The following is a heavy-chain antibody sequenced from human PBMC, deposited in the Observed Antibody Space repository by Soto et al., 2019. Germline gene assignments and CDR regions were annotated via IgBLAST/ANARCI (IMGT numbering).Heavy chain of an antibody. V-gene: IGHV4-31*03. CDR3: AREVDTAVRWFDP. D-gene: IGHD5-18*01. Sequence: SETLSLTCTVSGGSISSGGYYWSWIRQHPGKGLEWIGYIYYSGSTYYNPSLKSRVTISVDTSKNQFSLKLSSVTAADTAVYYCAREVDTAVRWFDPWGQGTLVTVSS. J-gene: IGHJ5*02. CDR2: IYYSGST. CDR1: GGSISSGGYY.